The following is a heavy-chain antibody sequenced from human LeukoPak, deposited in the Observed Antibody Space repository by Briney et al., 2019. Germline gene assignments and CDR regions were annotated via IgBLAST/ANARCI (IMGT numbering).Heavy chain of an antibody. V-gene: IGHV3-30-3*01. D-gene: IGHD6-19*01. CDR3: AREGSGWSLYSGYGMDV. J-gene: IGHJ6*02. CDR1: GFTFNSYA. Sequence: GGSLRLSCAASGFTFNSYAMHWVRQAPGKGLEWVAVISYDGSNKYYADSVKGRFTISRDNSKSTLYLQMNSLRAEDTAVYYCAREGSGWSLYSGYGMDVWGQGTTVTVSS. CDR2: ISYDGSNK.